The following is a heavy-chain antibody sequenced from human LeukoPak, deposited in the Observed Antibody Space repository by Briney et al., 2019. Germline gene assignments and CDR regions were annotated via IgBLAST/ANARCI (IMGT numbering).Heavy chain of an antibody. V-gene: IGHV3-23*01. CDR3: ARDQGPSSVAVFDY. J-gene: IGHJ4*02. D-gene: IGHD6-19*01. Sequence: SGGSLRLSCAASGFTFGSYAMSWVRQAPGKGLEWVSTISAGGGTFYADSVKGRFTISRDNSKNTLYLQMNSLRAEDTAVYYCARDQGPSSVAVFDYWGQGTLVTVSS. CDR2: ISAGGGT. CDR1: GFTFGSYA.